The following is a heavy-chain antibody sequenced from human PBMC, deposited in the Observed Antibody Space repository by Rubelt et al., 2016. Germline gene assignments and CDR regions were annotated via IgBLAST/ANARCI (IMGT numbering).Heavy chain of an antibody. V-gene: IGHV4-34*01. Sequence: QVQLQQWGAGLLKPSETLSLTCAVYGGSFSGYYWSWIRQPPGKGLAWIGEINHRGSTNYNPSLKSRVTISVDTSKNQFSLKLSSVTAADTAVYYCARDLTSGYFDHWGQGTLVTVSS. CDR1: GGSFSGYY. J-gene: IGHJ4*02. CDR2: INHRGST. D-gene: IGHD3-10*01. CDR3: ARDLTSGYFDH.